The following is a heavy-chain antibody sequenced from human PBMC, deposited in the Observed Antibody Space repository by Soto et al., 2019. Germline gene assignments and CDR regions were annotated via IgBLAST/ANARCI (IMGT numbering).Heavy chain of an antibody. V-gene: IGHV3-23*01. CDR3: AKVANVGVVVEYFDH. Sequence: EVQLLESGGGLVQPGGSLRLSCGSSGFNFANYAMGWVRQAPGKGLEWVSGISSTGRRTYYADSVRGRFSISRDNSKNTVELQINSLRAEDTAVYYCAKVANVGVVVEYFDHWGQGSLVTVSS. D-gene: IGHD3-3*01. J-gene: IGHJ4*02. CDR1: GFNFANYA. CDR2: ISSTGRRT.